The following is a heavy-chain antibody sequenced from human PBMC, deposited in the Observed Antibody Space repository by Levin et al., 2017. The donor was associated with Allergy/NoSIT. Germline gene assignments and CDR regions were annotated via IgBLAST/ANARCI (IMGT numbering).Heavy chain of an antibody. V-gene: IGHV5-51*01. J-gene: IGHJ2*01. CDR1: GYSFSAYW. Sequence: GESLKISCKGSGYSFSAYWISWVRQMPGKGLEWMGIIYPGNSDTRYSPSFQGQVTISADKSISTAYLEWNSLKASDTAMYYCAGGLSYDWHFDLWGRGTLVAVSS. CDR3: AGGLSYDWHFDL. D-gene: IGHD1-26*01. CDR2: IYPGNSDT.